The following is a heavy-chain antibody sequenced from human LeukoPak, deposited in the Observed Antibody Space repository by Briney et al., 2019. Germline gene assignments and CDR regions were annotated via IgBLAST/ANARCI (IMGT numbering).Heavy chain of an antibody. CDR1: GFTFSNYV. J-gene: IGHJ4*02. CDR2: IWYDASNK. Sequence: PGGSLRLSCAASGFTFSNYVMHWVRQAPGKGLEWVALIWYDASNKYYADSVKGRFTISRDNSKDTLYLQMNSLRAEDTAVYYCTRAPPPIQLERPGTYDYWGQGTLVTVSS. V-gene: IGHV3-33*01. D-gene: IGHD1-1*01. CDR3: TRAPPPIQLERPGTYDY.